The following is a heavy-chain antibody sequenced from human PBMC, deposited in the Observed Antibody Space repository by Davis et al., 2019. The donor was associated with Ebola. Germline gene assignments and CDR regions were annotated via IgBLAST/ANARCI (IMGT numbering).Heavy chain of an antibody. D-gene: IGHD3-16*02. Sequence: ASVKVSCKASGYTFTGYYMHWVRQAPGQGLEWMGWINPNSGGTNYAQKFQGRVTMTRDTSISTAYMELSRLRSDDTAVYYCASTNIWGSYRLFGAFDIWGQGTMVTVSS. J-gene: IGHJ3*02. CDR1: GYTFTGYY. V-gene: IGHV1-2*02. CDR3: ASTNIWGSYRLFGAFDI. CDR2: INPNSGGT.